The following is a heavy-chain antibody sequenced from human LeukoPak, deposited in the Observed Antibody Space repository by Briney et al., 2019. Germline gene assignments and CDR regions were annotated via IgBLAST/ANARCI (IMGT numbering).Heavy chain of an antibody. CDR3: TRGYYYYYMDV. CDR1: GGSISNYY. CDR2: IYYTGST. J-gene: IGHJ6*03. V-gene: IGHV4-59*01. Sequence: PSETLSLTCTVSGGSISNYYWSWLRQPPGKGLEWIGYIYYTGSTYYNPSLKSRATISLDTSKNQFSLKLSSVTAADTAVYYCTRGYYYYYMDVWGKGTTVTVSS.